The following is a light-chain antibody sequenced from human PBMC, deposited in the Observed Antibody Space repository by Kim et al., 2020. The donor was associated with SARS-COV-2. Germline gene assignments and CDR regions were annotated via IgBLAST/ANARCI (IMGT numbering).Light chain of an antibody. J-gene: IGKJ4*01. Sequence: ACGAHSVAITGRASQRVRNELSWYQHRPGKAPQRLIYAACSLQSGAPSRFSGSASDTQFTLTFSSLQPEDCATDYCAQHNSYPPTFCGGTKVDIK. CDR3: AQHNSYPPT. CDR1: QRVRNE. V-gene: IGKV1-17*01. CDR2: AAC.